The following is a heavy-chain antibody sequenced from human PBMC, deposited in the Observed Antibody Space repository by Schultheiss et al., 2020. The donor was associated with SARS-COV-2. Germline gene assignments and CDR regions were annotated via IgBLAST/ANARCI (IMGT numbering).Heavy chain of an antibody. CDR2: IYYSGST. J-gene: IGHJ4*02. Sequence: SETLSLTCTVSGGSISSYYWSWIRQPPGKGLEWIGYIYYSGSTYYNPSLKSRVTISVDTSKNQFSLKLSSVTAADTAVYYCARDRQLERRPFDYWGQGTLVTVSS. CDR1: GGSISSYY. D-gene: IGHD1-1*01. V-gene: IGHV4-4*08. CDR3: ARDRQLERRPFDY.